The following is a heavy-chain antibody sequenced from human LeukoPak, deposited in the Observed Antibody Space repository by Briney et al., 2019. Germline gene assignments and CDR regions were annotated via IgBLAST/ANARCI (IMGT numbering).Heavy chain of an antibody. Sequence: WRSLRLSCAASGFTFSSYAMHWGRHAPGQGLEWVSIISSGGVYDYYADSVKGRFTISRDNFKNTLYLQLNSLTTEDTAVYYCARDSTYYYDSGSSGPHYFDNWGQGTLVTVSS. J-gene: IGHJ4*02. CDR2: ISSGGVYD. V-gene: IGHV3-30*01. D-gene: IGHD3-10*01. CDR3: ARDSTYYYDSGSSGPHYFDN. CDR1: GFTFSSYA.